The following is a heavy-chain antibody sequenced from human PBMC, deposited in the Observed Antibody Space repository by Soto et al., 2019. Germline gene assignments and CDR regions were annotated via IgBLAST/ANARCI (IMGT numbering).Heavy chain of an antibody. V-gene: IGHV1-18*01. CDR1: VYAITIDG. D-gene: IGHD1-26*01. CDR2: ISAYNGNT. CDR3: ARGSYSGPPHY. J-gene: IGHJ4*02. Sequence: GASVKVYWKSSVYAITIDGSSWVRQAPGQGLEWMRWISAYNGNTNYAQKLQGRVTMTTDTSTSTAYMELRSLRSDDTAVYYCARGSYSGPPHYWGQATLVIVSS.